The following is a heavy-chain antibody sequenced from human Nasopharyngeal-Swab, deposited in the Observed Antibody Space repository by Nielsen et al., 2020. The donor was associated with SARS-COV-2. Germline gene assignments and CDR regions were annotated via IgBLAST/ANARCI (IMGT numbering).Heavy chain of an antibody. Sequence: GGSLRLSCAASGFSFSTYAMSWVRLAPGKGLEWVSSISDGGARTFYADSVKGRFTISRDNSANTLYLQMSSLRAGDTAVYYCAKLAVTVYWYFDVWGPGTLLTVSS. J-gene: IGHJ2*01. CDR3: AKLAVTVYWYFDV. CDR2: ISDGGART. CDR1: GFSFSTYA. V-gene: IGHV3-23*01.